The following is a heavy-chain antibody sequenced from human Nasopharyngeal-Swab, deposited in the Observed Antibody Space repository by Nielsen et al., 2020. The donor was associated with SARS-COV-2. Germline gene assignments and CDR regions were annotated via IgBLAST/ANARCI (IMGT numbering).Heavy chain of an antibody. CDR1: GGSMSSGKSY. CDR2: IYYSGST. Sequence: SETLSLTCTVSGGSMSSGKSYWSWIRQPPGKGLEWIGYIYYSGSTFSNLSLESRVSISLDTSNNQFSLKLISVTAADTVVYYCASKISLIRGGYMDVWGKGATVTV. J-gene: IGHJ6*03. D-gene: IGHD3-10*01. CDR3: ASKISLIRGGYMDV. V-gene: IGHV4-30-4*01.